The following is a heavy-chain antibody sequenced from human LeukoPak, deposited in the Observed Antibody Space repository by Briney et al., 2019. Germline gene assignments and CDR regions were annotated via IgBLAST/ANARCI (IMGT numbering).Heavy chain of an antibody. J-gene: IGHJ4*02. CDR2: IQYSGTT. CDR1: GGSITSRDYY. V-gene: IGHV4-39*01. CDR3: ARRRGSRLRGLTTYYFDS. Sequence: PSETLSLTCIVSGGSITSRDYYWVWIRQPPGKGLEWIGSIQYSGTTYYNPSLKSRVTVSVDTCKNQFSLNLSSVTATDTAVYYCARRRGSRLRGLTTYYFDSWGQGTLVTVSS. D-gene: IGHD3-10*01.